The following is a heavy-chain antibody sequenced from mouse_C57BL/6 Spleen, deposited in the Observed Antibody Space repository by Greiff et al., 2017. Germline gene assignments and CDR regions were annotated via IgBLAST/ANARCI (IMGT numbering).Heavy chain of an antibody. V-gene: IGHV1-76*01. CDR3: ASGGSSPRYFDV. J-gene: IGHJ1*03. CDR1: GYTFTDYY. CDR2: IYPGSGNT. Sequence: QVQLQQSGAELVRPGASVKLSCKASGYTFTDYYINWVKQRPGQGLEWIARIYPGSGNTYYNEKFKGKATLTAEKSSSTAYMQLSSLTSEDSAVYFCASGGSSPRYFDVWGTGTTVTVSS. D-gene: IGHD1-1*01.